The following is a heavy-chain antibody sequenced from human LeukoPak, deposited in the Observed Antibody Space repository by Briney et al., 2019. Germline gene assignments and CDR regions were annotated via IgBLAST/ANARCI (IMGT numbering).Heavy chain of an antibody. V-gene: IGHV4-4*07. CDR2: IYTSGST. CDR3: AREYDSSGYRRAYYFDY. D-gene: IGHD3-22*01. CDR1: GGSFSGYY. Sequence: PSETLSLTCAVYGGSFSGYYWSWIRQPAGKGLEWIGRIYTSGSTNYNPSLKSRVTMSVDTSKNQFSLKLSSVTAADTAVYYCAREYDSSGYRRAYYFDYWGQGTLVTVSS. J-gene: IGHJ4*02.